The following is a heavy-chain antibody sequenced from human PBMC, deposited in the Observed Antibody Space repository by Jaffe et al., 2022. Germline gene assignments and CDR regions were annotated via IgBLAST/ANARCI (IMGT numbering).Heavy chain of an antibody. CDR1: GYSFTSYW. CDR3: VRHQFGQYSSSWYVSGAFDI. CDR2: IYPGDSDT. D-gene: IGHD6-13*01. J-gene: IGHJ3*02. Sequence: EVQLVQSGAEVKKPGESLKISCKGSGYSFTSYWIGWVRQMPGKGLEWMGIIYPGDSDTRYSPSFQGQVTISADKSISTAYLQWSSLKASDTAMYYCVRHQFGQYSSSWYVSGAFDIWGQGTMVTVSS. V-gene: IGHV5-51*01.